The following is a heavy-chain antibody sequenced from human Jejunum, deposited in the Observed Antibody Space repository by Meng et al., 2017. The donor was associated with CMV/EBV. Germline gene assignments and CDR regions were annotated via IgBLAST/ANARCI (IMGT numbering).Heavy chain of an antibody. D-gene: IGHD3-22*01. CDR1: GFPINSYG. Sequence: SGFPINSYGIHWVSQFPGKGLEWVAVLWYDGSRKYFADSVQGRFSISRDDSKNTVYLQMNSLRAEDTAVYYCARDNDGSSHYSQFDYWGQGTLVTVSS. CDR3: ARDNDGSSHYSQFDY. CDR2: LWYDGSRK. V-gene: IGHV3-33*01. J-gene: IGHJ4*02.